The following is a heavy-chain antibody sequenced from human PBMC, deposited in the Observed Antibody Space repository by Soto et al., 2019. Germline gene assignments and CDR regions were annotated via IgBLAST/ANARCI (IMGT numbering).Heavy chain of an antibody. D-gene: IGHD2-2*02. Sequence: XVCLRLSCAACGFSFSSYCMHWVRQAPGKGLEWVAVISYDGSNKYYADSVKGRFTISRDNSKNTLYLQMNSLRAEDTAVYYCAKDIVVVPDAIHSDYYYGMDVWGQGTTVTVSS. CDR2: ISYDGSNK. CDR3: AKDIVVVPDAIHSDYYYGMDV. V-gene: IGHV3-30*18. CDR1: GFSFSSYC. J-gene: IGHJ6*02.